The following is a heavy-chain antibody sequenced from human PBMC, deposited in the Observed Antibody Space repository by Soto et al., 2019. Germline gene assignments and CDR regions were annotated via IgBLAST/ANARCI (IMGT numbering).Heavy chain of an antibody. CDR3: ARGYSSGPAY. J-gene: IGHJ4*02. Sequence: EVQLVESGGGVVQPGGSLRLSCAASGFTFSDHWMHWVRQVPGKGLVWVARINSDGSTTTYADSVKGRFTISRANARNTLYLQMDSLRAGDTALYYCARGYSSGPAYWGQGTLVTVSS. V-gene: IGHV3-74*01. D-gene: IGHD6-19*01. CDR2: INSDGSTT. CDR1: GFTFSDHW.